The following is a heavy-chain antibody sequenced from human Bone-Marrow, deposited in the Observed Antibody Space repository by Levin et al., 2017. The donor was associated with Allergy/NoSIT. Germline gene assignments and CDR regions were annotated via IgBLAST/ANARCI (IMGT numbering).Heavy chain of an antibody. CDR2: IYYVGSP. V-gene: IGHV4-31*03. CDR3: ARHGGDYGSGDWFDP. D-gene: IGHD4-17*01. CDR1: GASISSGSSS. J-gene: IGHJ5*02. Sequence: SETLSLTCTVSGASISSGSSSWSWIRQVPGKGLEYMGNIYYVGSPDYNPSLKSRLTISIDTSKNQFSLKLTSVTAADTAVYYCARHGGDYGSGDWFDPWGQGTLVTVSS.